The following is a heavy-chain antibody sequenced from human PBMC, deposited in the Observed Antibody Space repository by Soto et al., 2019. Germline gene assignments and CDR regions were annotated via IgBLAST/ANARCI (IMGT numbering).Heavy chain of an antibody. J-gene: IGHJ5*02. D-gene: IGHD3-10*01. Sequence: SETLSLTCAVSGGSVGSGSYYWSWIRQPLGKGLEWIGYIYYSGNTDYNPSLRGRASISVNKAKNHFSLQLTSVTAADTAIYYCARDSVLAYYSRHRNPYWFDPWGQGTLVTVSS. CDR3: ARDSVLAYYSRHRNPYWFDP. V-gene: IGHV4-61*03. CDR1: GGSVGSGSYY. CDR2: IYYSGNT.